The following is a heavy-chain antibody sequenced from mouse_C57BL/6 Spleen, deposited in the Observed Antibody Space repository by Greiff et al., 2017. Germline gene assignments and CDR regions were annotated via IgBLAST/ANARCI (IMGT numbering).Heavy chain of an antibody. D-gene: IGHD2-4*01. Sequence: VKVVESGPGLVAPSQSLSITCTVSGFSLPSYGVHWVRQPPGKGLEWLVVIWSDGSTTYNSALKSRLSISKDNSKSQVFLKMNSLQTVYTAMYYCARHGDYDVFDDWGQGTTLTVSS. CDR3: ARHGDYDVFDD. CDR2: IWSDGST. V-gene: IGHV2-6-1*01. J-gene: IGHJ2*01. CDR1: GFSLPSYG.